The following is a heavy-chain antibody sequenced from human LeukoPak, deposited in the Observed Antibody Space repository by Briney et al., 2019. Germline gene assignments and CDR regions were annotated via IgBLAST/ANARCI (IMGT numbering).Heavy chain of an antibody. CDR1: GFTFDDYA. CDR2: ISWNSGSI. D-gene: IGHD3-22*01. Sequence: SGGSLRLSCAASGFTFDDYAMHWVRQAPGKGLEWVSGISWNSGSIGYADSVKGRFTISRDNAKNSLYLQMNGLRAEDSALYYCAKAYTYYYDSSNSLSTPFDYWGQGTLVTVSS. V-gene: IGHV3-9*01. CDR3: AKAYTYYYDSSNSLSTPFDY. J-gene: IGHJ4*02.